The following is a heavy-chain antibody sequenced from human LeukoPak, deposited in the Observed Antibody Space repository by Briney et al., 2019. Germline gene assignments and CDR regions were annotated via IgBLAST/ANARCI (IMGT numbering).Heavy chain of an antibody. CDR1: GFTFSSYW. J-gene: IGHJ4*02. D-gene: IGHD3-22*01. Sequence: QPGGSLRLSCAASGFTFSSYWMHWVRQAPGKGLEWVSYISSSSSTIYYADSVKGRFTISRDNAKNSLYLQMNSLRAEDTAVYYCARAMKSVYWGQGTLVTVSS. CDR2: ISSSSSTI. V-gene: IGHV3-48*04. CDR3: ARAMKSVY.